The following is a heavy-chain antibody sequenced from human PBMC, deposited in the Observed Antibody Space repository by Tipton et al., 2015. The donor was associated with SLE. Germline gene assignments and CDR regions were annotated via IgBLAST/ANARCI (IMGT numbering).Heavy chain of an antibody. CDR2: INHSGGT. CDR1: GYSISSGYY. D-gene: IGHD1-26*01. Sequence: TLSLTCAVSGYSISSGYYWGWIRQPPGKGLEWIGEINHSGGTNYNPSLKSRVTISVDTSKNQFSLKLSSVTAADTAVYYCAIRIVGATSFDYWGQGTLVTASS. CDR3: AIRIVGATSFDY. V-gene: IGHV4-38-2*01. J-gene: IGHJ4*02.